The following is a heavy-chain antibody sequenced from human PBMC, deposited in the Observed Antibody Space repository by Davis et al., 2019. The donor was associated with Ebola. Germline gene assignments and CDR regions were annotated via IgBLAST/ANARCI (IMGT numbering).Heavy chain of an antibody. CDR3: ARNSTTSGWFDP. CDR1: GGSIRNGYYY. V-gene: IGHV4-30-4*08. Sequence: PSETLSLTCTVSGGSIRNGYYYWSWIRQSPGKGLEWLGHIYYIGPTHYNPSFKSRLTMSIDTSSNQFYLELTSVTAADTAVYYCARNSTTSGWFDPWGQGTQVTVSS. J-gene: IGHJ5*02. D-gene: IGHD2-2*01. CDR2: IYYIGPT.